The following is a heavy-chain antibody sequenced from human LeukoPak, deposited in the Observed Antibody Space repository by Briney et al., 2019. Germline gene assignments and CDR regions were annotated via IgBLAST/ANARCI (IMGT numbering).Heavy chain of an antibody. D-gene: IGHD6-13*01. J-gene: IGHJ4*02. CDR3: TRRGGGLGY. CDR2: IYPGDSET. Sequence: SLQISCPASGYSIPSYWIGCTRQMPGNPLGWMGIIYPGDSETRYSPSFRGPVTISADTSIRTASLQCSSLTASHTAMCHCTRRGGGLGYWGQGTLVTVSS. V-gene: IGHV5-51*01. CDR1: GYSIPSYW.